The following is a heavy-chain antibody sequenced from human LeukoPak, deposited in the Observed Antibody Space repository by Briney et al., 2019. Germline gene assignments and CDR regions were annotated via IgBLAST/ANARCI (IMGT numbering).Heavy chain of an antibody. CDR3: AREVVIGDY. D-gene: IGHD3-22*01. J-gene: IGHJ4*02. V-gene: IGHV3-48*04. Sequence: GGSLRLSCAASGFTFSSYSMNWVRQAPGKGLEWVSYISSSGSTIYYADSVKGRFTISRDNAKNSLYLQMNSLRAEDTAVYYCAREVVIGDYWGQGTLVTVSS. CDR1: GFTFSSYS. CDR2: ISSSGSTI.